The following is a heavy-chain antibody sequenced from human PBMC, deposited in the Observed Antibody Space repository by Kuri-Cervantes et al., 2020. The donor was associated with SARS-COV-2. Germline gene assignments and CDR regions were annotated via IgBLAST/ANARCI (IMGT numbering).Heavy chain of an antibody. D-gene: IGHD7-27*01. CDR2: VSSSGGST. V-gene: IGHV3-23*01. J-gene: IGHJ4*02. CDR3: ARDLRLGKSLDY. Sequence: GGSLRLSCAASGFTFKNFAMNWVRQAPGKGLEWVSSVSSSGGSTYYIDSVQGRFTISRDNSKSTLFLQLSSLRAEDTAVYYCARDLRLGKSLDYWGQGTLVTVSS. CDR1: GFTFKNFA.